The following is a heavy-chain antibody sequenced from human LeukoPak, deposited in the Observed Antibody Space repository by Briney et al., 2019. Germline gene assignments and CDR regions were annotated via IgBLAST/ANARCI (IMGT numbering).Heavy chain of an antibody. J-gene: IGHJ4*02. D-gene: IGHD6-19*01. CDR2: VSAGDGNT. CDR3: ARAPSSGWYYDS. Sequence: ASVKVSCKASGYPFTTHAIHWVRQPPGQGLEWMGCVSAGDGNTKSSQNFQGRVTITRDTSANTAYMELSSLRSEDTAVYYCARAPSSGWYYDSWGQGTLVTVSS. V-gene: IGHV1-3*01. CDR1: GYPFTTHA.